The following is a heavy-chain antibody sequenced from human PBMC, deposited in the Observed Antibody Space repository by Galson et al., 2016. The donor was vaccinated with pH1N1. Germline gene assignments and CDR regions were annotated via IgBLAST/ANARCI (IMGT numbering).Heavy chain of an antibody. J-gene: IGHJ4*02. D-gene: IGHD2-8*02. CDR2: ISNGEIT. CDR3: ARDSYCSREICYDPPL. V-gene: IGHV3-66*01. Sequence: SLRLSCAASGFIVSRNYMSWVRQAPGKGLEWVSVISNGEITYYADSVRGRFTISRDISRNTLYLQMNSLRADDTAIYFCARDSYCSREICYDPPLWGQGTLVTVSS. CDR1: GFIVSRNY.